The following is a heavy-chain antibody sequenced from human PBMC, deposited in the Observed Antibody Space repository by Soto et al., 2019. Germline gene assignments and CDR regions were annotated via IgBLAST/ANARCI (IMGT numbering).Heavy chain of an antibody. Sequence: ASVKVSCKASGYTFTSYGISWVRQAPGQGLEWMGWISAYNGNTNYAQKLQGRVTMTTDTSTSTAYMELRGLRSDDTAVYYCARGVAWMVRGLAWLSQVETCFDPWGQGTRVTVGS. J-gene: IGHJ5*02. D-gene: IGHD3-3*01. CDR1: GYTFTSYG. V-gene: IGHV1-18*01. CDR3: ARGVAWMVRGLAWLSQVETCFDP. CDR2: ISAYNGNT.